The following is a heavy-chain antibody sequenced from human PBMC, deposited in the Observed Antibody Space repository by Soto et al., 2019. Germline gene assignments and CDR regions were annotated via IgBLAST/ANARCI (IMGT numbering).Heavy chain of an antibody. CDR1: GFTFSSYA. CDR3: AKVGRSYGYVLLDY. J-gene: IGHJ4*02. Sequence: GGSLRLSCAASGFTFSSYAMSWVRQAPGKGLEWVSAISGSGGSTYYADSVKGRFTISRDNSKNTLYLQMNSLRAEDTAVYYCAKVGRSYGYVLLDYRGQGTPVIVSS. D-gene: IGHD5-18*01. V-gene: IGHV3-23*01. CDR2: ISGSGGST.